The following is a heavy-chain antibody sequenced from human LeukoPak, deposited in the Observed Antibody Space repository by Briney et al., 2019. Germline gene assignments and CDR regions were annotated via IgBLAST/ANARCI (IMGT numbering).Heavy chain of an antibody. Sequence: PGGSLRLSCVASGFAFTNYGMMWVRQAPGKGLVWVSYINNDGRSTTYADSVKGRFTISRDNSKNTLYLQMNSLRAEDTAVYYCAKDLSGNEAIDYWGQGTLVTVSS. D-gene: IGHD4-23*01. CDR3: AKDLSGNEAIDY. V-gene: IGHV3-74*01. J-gene: IGHJ4*02. CDR2: INNDGRST. CDR1: GFAFTNYG.